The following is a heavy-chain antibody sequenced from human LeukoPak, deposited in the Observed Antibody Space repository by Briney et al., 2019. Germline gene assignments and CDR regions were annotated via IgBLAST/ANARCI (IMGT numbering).Heavy chain of an antibody. D-gene: IGHD3-22*01. Sequence: LRLSCAASGFTFSNAWMNWIRQPPGKGLEWIGYIYHSGNTYYNPSLKSRVTISVDRSKNQFSLKLSSVTAADTAVYYCARHYYDSNTYRWFDPWGQGTLVTVFS. CDR2: IYHSGNT. J-gene: IGHJ5*02. CDR3: ARHYYDSNTYRWFDP. V-gene: IGHV4-30-2*01. CDR1: GFTFSNAW.